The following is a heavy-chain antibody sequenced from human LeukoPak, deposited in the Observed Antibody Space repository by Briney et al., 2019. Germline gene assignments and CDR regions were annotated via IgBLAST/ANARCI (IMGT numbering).Heavy chain of an antibody. V-gene: IGHV3-7*01. CDR3: ATSDDSSGSD. Sequence: GGSLRLSCAASGFTFSGYWMSWVRPAPGKGREWVANINLDGSVRHYVASARGRFTISRDNAKSSLYLQMNSLRAEDTALYYCATSDDSSGSDWGQGTLVTVSS. D-gene: IGHD3-22*01. CDR2: INLDGSVR. CDR1: GFTFSGYW. J-gene: IGHJ4*02.